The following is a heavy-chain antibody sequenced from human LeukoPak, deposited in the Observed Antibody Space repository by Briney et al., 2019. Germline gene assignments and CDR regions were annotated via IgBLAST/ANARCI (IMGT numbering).Heavy chain of an antibody. J-gene: IGHJ5*02. CDR2: IYYSGST. Sequence: PSETLSLTCTVSGGSISSYYWSWIRQPPGKGREGIGYIYYSGSTNYNPSLKSRVTISVDTSKNQFSLKLSSVTAADTAVYYCASQYSSSSYWFDPWGQGTLVTVSS. CDR1: GGSISSYY. D-gene: IGHD6-6*01. V-gene: IGHV4-59*01. CDR3: ASQYSSSSYWFDP.